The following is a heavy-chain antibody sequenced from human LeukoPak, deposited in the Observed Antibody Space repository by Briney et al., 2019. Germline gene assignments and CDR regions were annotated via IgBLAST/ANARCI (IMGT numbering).Heavy chain of an antibody. V-gene: IGHV4-59*03. J-gene: IGHJ5*02. CDR2: IYYSGSA. D-gene: IGHD3-10*01. CDR1: GGSISIYY. CDR3: AIYAGSYPWFDP. Sequence: SETLSLTCTVSGGSISIYYGSWIRQPPGKGLEWIGYIYYSGSAKYNPSLKSRVTISVDTSKNQFSLKLSSVPAADTPLYYCAIYAGSYPWFDPWGQGTLVTVSS.